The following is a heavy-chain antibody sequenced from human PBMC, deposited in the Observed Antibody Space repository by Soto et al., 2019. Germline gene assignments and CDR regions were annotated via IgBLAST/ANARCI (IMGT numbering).Heavy chain of an antibody. D-gene: IGHD1-20*01. CDR3: AKDPPITGSLRGTPLMDV. Sequence: ASVKVSCKASGFPFTTYGFSCVRRAPGQGLEWMGWISAYNGNRNYAQKFQGRVTMTTDTSTSTVCMELRSLTSDDTAVYYCAKDPPITGSLRGTPLMDVWGQGTTVTVSS. CDR2: ISAYNGNR. V-gene: IGHV1-18*04. CDR1: GFPFTTYG. J-gene: IGHJ6*02.